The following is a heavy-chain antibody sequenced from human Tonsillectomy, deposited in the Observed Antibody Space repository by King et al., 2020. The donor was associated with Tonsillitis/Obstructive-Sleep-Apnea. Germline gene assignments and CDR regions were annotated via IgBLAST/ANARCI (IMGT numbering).Heavy chain of an antibody. J-gene: IGHJ4*02. Sequence: QLQESGPGLVKPSETLSLTCTVSGGSISSSSYYWGWIRQPPGKGLEWIGNFYYSGNTFYSPSLKSRVTTSVDTSKSQFSLKLSSVTAADTAVYYCARLPNGWHYFDSWGRGILVTVSS. CDR1: GGSISSSSYY. V-gene: IGHV4-39*01. CDR2: FYYSGNT. CDR3: ARLPNGWHYFDS. D-gene: IGHD6-19*01.